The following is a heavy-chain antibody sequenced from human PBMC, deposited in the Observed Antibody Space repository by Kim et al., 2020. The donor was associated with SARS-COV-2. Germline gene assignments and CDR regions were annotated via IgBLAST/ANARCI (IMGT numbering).Heavy chain of an antibody. CDR2: IYYSGST. Sequence: SETLSLTCTVSGGSISSYYWSWIRQPPGKGLEWIGYIYYSGSTNYNPSLKRRVTISVDTSKNQFSLKLSSVTAADTAVSYCSRGKPCFGELGYWYFDLWG. D-gene: IGHD3-10*01. CDR3: SRGKPCFGELGYWYFDL. CDR1: GGSISSYY. J-gene: IGHJ2*01. V-gene: IGHV4-59*01.